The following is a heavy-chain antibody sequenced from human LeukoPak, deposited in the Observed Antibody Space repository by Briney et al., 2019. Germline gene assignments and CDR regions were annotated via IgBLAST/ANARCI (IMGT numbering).Heavy chain of an antibody. CDR2: INPSGGTT. V-gene: IGHV1-46*01. CDR1: GYIFTSYY. CDR3: ARAIGYYYYYMDV. Sequence: VSVKVSCKASGYIFTSYYIHWVRQAPGQGLEWMGIINPSGGTTNYAQKFQGRVTMTRDTSTSTVYMELSSLRSEDMAVYYCARAIGYYYYYMDVWGKGTTVTVSS. D-gene: IGHD3-16*02. J-gene: IGHJ6*03.